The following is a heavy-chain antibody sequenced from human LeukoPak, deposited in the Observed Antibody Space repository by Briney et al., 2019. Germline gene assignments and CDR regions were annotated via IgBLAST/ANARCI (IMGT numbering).Heavy chain of an antibody. CDR2: IEPNSGGT. J-gene: IGHJ4*02. CDR3: ARDREGLAYFDY. CDR1: GYTFIGQI. Sequence: GSVKVSRKGSGYTFIGQICHWVRPAPGQGLGWVEWIEPNSGGTDYAQTFRHRVTLTRDTSTSTAYMDLSSLISDNTPVYYCARDREGLAYFDYWGQGTLVTVSS. D-gene: IGHD3/OR15-3a*01. V-gene: IGHV1-2*02.